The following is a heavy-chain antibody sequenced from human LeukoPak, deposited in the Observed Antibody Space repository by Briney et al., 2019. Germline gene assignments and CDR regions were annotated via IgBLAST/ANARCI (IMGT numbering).Heavy chain of an antibody. CDR1: GGSFSGYY. D-gene: IGHD1-7*01. V-gene: IGHV4-34*01. CDR3: ARRTYNWNYYFDY. CDR2: INHSGST. Sequence: SETLSLTCAVYGGSFSGYYWSWIRQPPGKGLEWIGEINHSGSTNYNPSLKSRVAISVDTSKNQFSLKLSSVTAADTAVYYCARRTYNWNYYFDYWGQGTLVTVSS. J-gene: IGHJ4*02.